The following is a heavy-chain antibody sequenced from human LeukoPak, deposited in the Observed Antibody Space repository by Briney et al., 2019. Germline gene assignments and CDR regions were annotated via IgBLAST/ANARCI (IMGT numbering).Heavy chain of an antibody. V-gene: IGHV3-23*01. J-gene: IGHJ4*02. CDR1: GYTFSSYA. CDR3: AKDSSGYYYSPLDY. CDR2: ISGGDGRT. D-gene: IGHD3-22*01. Sequence: PGGSLRVSCADSGYTFSSYAMSWVRQAPGKGLEWVSAISGGDGRTDYADTVKGRFTISRDNSKNTLYLQMNSLRAEDTAVYYCAKDSSGYYYSPLDYWGQGTLVTVST.